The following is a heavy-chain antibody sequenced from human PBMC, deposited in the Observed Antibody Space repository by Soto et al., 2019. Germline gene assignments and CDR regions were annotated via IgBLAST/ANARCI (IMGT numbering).Heavy chain of an antibody. Sequence: QVYLVQSGAEVKKPGSSVKISCKASGGIFSSNTINWVRQSAGQGLEWMGGIIPLFGTANYAEEFQGRVTITADKSTKTEYMELTSMSSEDTAVYYCASKAACGGDCSAFDYWGQGTLVTVSS. CDR3: ASKAACGGDCSAFDY. D-gene: IGHD2-21*02. CDR1: GGIFSSNT. CDR2: IIPLFGTA. V-gene: IGHV1-69*06. J-gene: IGHJ4*02.